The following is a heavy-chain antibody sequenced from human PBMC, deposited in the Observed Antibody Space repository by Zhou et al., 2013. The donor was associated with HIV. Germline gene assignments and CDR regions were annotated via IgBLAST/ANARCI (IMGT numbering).Heavy chain of an antibody. CDR3: ARTGVHPVSWYFDL. V-gene: IGHV1-2*02. D-gene: IGHD3-10*01. J-gene: IGHJ2*01. CDR2: INPVSGDT. Sequence: QVQLVQSGAEVIKPGASVKVSCKASGYTFAGSFINWVRQAPGQGLEWMGWINPVSGDTNYARKFQGRVAMTSDTSITTASMELNGLRSDDTAVYYCARTGVHPVSWYFDLWGRGTLVTVSS. CDR1: GYTFAGSF.